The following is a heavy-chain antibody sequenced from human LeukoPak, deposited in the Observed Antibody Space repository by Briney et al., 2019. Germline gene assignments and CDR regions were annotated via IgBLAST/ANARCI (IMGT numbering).Heavy chain of an antibody. J-gene: IGHJ5*02. CDR1: GYTFTSYG. CDR3: ARDHGWSRLNWFDP. D-gene: IGHD6-19*01. CDR2: ISAYNGNT. V-gene: IGHV1-18*01. Sequence: GASVKVSCKASGYTFTSYGISWVRQAPGQRLEWMGWISAYNGNTNYAQTLQGRVTMTTDTSTSTAYMELRSLRSDDTAVYYCARDHGWSRLNWFDPWGQGTLVTVSS.